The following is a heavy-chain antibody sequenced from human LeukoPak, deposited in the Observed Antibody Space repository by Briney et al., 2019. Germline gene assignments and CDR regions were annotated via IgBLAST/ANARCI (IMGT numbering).Heavy chain of an antibody. Sequence: EGSLRLSCVASGFTFSSYSMSWVRQAPGKGLEWVSAITSSGSNTYFADSVKGRFTISRDNSKNTLYLQMNSLRAEDTAVYLCAKRDTSGSYYFDYWGQGTLVTVSS. CDR2: ITSSGSNT. CDR1: GFTFSSYS. J-gene: IGHJ4*02. D-gene: IGHD3-22*01. CDR3: AKRDTSGSYYFDY. V-gene: IGHV3-23*01.